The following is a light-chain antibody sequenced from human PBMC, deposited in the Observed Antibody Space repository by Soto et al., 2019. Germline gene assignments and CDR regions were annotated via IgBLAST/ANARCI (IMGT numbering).Light chain of an antibody. J-gene: IGLJ3*02. CDR3: QSYDSTSWV. CDR1: SSNIGAGYD. Sequence: QAVVTQPPSVSGAPGQRVTISCTGSSSNIGAGYDVHWYQQLPGTAPKLLIYGNSNRPSGVPDRFSGSKSGTSASLAITGLQAEDEADYYYQSYDSTSWVFGGGTKVTVL. V-gene: IGLV1-40*01. CDR2: GNS.